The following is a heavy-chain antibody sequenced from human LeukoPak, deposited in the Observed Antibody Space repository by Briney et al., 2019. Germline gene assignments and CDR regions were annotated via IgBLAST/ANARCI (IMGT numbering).Heavy chain of an antibody. CDR2: INTDGRST. V-gene: IGHV3-74*01. CDR1: GFTFSNYW. J-gene: IGHJ6*02. CDR3: ARDRSYGMDV. Sequence: GGSLRLSCAASGFTFSNYWMHCVRQAPGKGLVWVSRINTDGRSTDYADSVKGRFTISRDNAKNTLYLQMNSLRAEDTAVYYCARDRSYGMDVWGQGTTVTVSS.